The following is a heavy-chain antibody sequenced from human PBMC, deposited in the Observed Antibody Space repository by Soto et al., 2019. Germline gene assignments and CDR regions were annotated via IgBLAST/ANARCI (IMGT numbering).Heavy chain of an antibody. CDR1: GGSISSYY. V-gene: IGHV4-59*01. J-gene: IGHJ4*02. Sequence: SETLSLTCTVSGGSISSYYLSWIRQPPGKGLEWIGYIYYSGSTNYNPSLKSRVTISVDTSKNQFSLKLSSVTAADTAVYYCARELRSGYHHLFDYWGQGTLVTVSS. D-gene: IGHD3-3*01. CDR2: IYYSGST. CDR3: ARELRSGYHHLFDY.